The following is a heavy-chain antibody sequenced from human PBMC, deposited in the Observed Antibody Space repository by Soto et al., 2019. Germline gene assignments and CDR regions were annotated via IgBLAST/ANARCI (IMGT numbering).Heavy chain of an antibody. CDR1: GCAFSSDA. CDR2: IIPIFGTA. V-gene: IGHV1-69*13. Sequence: GXSVEESCKASGCAFSSDAIRWVRQAPGQGLEWMGGIIPIFGTANYAQKFQGRVTITADESTSTAYMALSSLRSEDTAVYYCARDLWGNTDYYYYGMDVWGQGTTATVPS. D-gene: IGHD2-21*01. J-gene: IGHJ6*02. CDR3: ARDLWGNTDYYYYGMDV.